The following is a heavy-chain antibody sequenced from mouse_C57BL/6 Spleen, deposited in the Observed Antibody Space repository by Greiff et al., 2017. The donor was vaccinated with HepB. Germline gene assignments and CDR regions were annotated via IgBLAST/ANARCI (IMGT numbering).Heavy chain of an antibody. CDR3: TGVVITTVVYVDV. CDR1: GFTFSNYW. D-gene: IGHD1-1*01. Sequence: EVQGVESGGGLVQPGGSMKLSCVASGFTFSNYWMNWVRQSPEKGLEWVAQIRLKSDNYATHYAESVKGRFTISRDDSKSRVYLQMNNLRAEDTGSYYCTGVVITTVVYVDVWGTGTTVTVSS. J-gene: IGHJ1*03. V-gene: IGHV6-3*01. CDR2: IRLKSDNYAT.